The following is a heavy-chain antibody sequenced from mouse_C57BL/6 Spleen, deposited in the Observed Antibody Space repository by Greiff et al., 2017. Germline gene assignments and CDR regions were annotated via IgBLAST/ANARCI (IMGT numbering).Heavy chain of an antibody. J-gene: IGHJ4*01. CDR1: GFTFSDYY. Sequence: EVKLVESEGGLVQPGSSMKLSCTASGFTFSDYYMAWVRQVPEKGLEWVANINYDGSSTYYLDSLKSRFIISRDNAKNILYLQMSSLKSEDTATYYCARGSGSSWDYAMDYWGQGTSVTVSS. D-gene: IGHD1-1*01. CDR3: ARGSGSSWDYAMDY. CDR2: INYDGSST. V-gene: IGHV5-16*01.